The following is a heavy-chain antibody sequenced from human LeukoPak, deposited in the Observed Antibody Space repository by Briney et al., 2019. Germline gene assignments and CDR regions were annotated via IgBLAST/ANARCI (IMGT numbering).Heavy chain of an antibody. Sequence: SETLSLTCTVSGGSINSGSYYWNWIRQPAGKGLEWIGRIYTSGSTNYNPSLKSRVTISIDTSKNQFSLKLSSVTAADTAVYYCGSYYYDSSGAFDIRGQGTMVTVSS. V-gene: IGHV4-61*02. D-gene: IGHD3-22*01. J-gene: IGHJ3*02. CDR2: IYTSGST. CDR1: GGSINSGSYY. CDR3: GSYYYDSSGAFDI.